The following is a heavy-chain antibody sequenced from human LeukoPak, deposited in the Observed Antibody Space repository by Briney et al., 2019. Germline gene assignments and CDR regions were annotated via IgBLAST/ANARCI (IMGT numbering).Heavy chain of an antibody. J-gene: IGHJ5*02. Sequence: ASVQVSCKPSGYTFTGYYMHWVRQAPGQGLEWMGWVNPNSGGTNYAQKLQGRVTMTRDTSISTAYMELSRLRSDDTAVYYCARDGYSGYDLPFNWFDPWGQGTLVTVSS. CDR3: ARDGYSGYDLPFNWFDP. CDR1: GYTFTGYY. CDR2: VNPNSGGT. V-gene: IGHV1-2*02. D-gene: IGHD5-12*01.